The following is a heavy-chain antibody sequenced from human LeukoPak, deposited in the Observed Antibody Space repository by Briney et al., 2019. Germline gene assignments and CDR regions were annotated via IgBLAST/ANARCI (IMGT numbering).Heavy chain of an antibody. D-gene: IGHD3-22*01. V-gene: IGHV3-21*01. J-gene: IGHJ6*02. CDR3: ARDLTYYYDSSGDYYYYGMGV. Sequence: GGSLRLSCAASGFTFSSYSMNWVRQAPGKGLEWVSSISSSSSYIYYADSVKGRFTISRDNAKNSLYLQMNSLRAEDTAVYYCARDLTYYYDSSGDYYYYGMGVWGQGTTVTVSS. CDR2: ISSSSSYI. CDR1: GFTFSSYS.